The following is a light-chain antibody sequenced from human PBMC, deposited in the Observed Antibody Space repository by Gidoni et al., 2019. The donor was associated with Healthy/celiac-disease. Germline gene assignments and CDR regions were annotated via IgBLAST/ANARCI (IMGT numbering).Light chain of an antibody. CDR3: QQRSNWYT. CDR1: QIVSSY. CDR2: DAS. V-gene: IGKV3-11*01. J-gene: IGKJ2*01. Sequence: ELVLPQSPATLTLSPGESATLTCRASQIVSSYLAWYQQKPGQAPRLLIYDASNSATGIPARFSGSGSGTDFTLTISSLEPEDFAVYYWQQRSNWYTFGQGTKLEIK.